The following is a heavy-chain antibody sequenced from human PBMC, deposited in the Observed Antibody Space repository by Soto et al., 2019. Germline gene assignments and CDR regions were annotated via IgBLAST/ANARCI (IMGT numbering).Heavy chain of an antibody. Sequence: EVQLVESGGGLVQPGGSLRLSCAASGFTFSSYWMHWVRQAPGKGLVWVSRIKSDGSSTSYADSVKGRFTISRDNAKNTLYLQMNSLRAEDTAVYYCAVAMAGPTAIGYWGQGTLVTVSS. CDR1: GFTFSSYW. CDR2: IKSDGSST. D-gene: IGHD6-19*01. CDR3: AVAMAGPTAIGY. V-gene: IGHV3-74*01. J-gene: IGHJ4*02.